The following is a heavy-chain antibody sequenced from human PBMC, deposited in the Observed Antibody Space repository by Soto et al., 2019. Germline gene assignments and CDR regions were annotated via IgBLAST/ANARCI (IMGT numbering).Heavy chain of an antibody. CDR2: ISYDGSNK. Sequence: PGGSLRLSCAASGFTFSSYAMHWVRQAPGKGLEWVAVISYDGSNKYYADSVKGRFTISRDNSKNTLYLQMNSLRAEDTAVYYCASGYCSSTSCYILDYWGQGTLVTVSS. CDR3: ASGYCSSTSCYILDY. J-gene: IGHJ4*02. D-gene: IGHD2-2*02. V-gene: IGHV3-30-3*01. CDR1: GFTFSSYA.